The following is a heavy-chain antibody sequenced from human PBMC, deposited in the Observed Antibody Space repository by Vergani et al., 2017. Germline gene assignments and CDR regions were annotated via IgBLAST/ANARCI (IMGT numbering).Heavy chain of an antibody. CDR3: ARGWELNPYGFDI. CDR1: GYSFTTYW. D-gene: IGHD1-26*01. Sequence: EVQLVQSGAEVKKPGESLRISCKDSGYSFTTYWISWVRQMPGKGLEWMGRIDLSDSYTNYSPSFQGHVTISADKSISTAYLQWSSLKASDTAMYYCARGWELNPYGFDIWGQGTMVTGSS. V-gene: IGHV5-10-1*03. CDR2: IDLSDSYT. J-gene: IGHJ3*02.